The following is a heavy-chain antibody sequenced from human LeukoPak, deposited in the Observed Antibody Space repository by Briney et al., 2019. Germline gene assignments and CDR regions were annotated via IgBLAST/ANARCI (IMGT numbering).Heavy chain of an antibody. D-gene: IGHD1-14*01. CDR3: ARVRRTFYYYMDV. V-gene: IGHV4-38-2*02. Sequence: SETLSLTCTVSGYSISSGYYWGWIRQPPGKGLEWIGNIFHSGSTYYNPSLKSRVTISLDTSKNQFSLKLSSVTAADTAVYYCARVRRTFYYYMDVWGKGTTVTVSS. CDR2: IFHSGST. J-gene: IGHJ6*03. CDR1: GYSISSGYY.